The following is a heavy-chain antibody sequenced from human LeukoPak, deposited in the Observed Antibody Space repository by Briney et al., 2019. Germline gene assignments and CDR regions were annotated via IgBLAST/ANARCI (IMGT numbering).Heavy chain of an antibody. CDR3: SRESGPFSPFGF. D-gene: IGHD1-26*01. CDR2: ISLRGLT. CDR1: GGSISGTNW. V-gene: IGHV4-4*02. Sequence: ASGTLSLTCGVSGGSISGTNWWSWVRQPPGQGLEWIGEISLRGLTNYNPSLRSRLTMSLDESKNQVSLNLTSVTAADTAVYYCSRESGPFSPFGFWGQGTLVSVHS. J-gene: IGHJ4*02.